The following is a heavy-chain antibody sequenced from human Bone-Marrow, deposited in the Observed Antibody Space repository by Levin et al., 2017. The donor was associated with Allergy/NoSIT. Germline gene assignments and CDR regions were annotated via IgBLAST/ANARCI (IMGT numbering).Heavy chain of an antibody. CDR1: GGSIKSYY. CDR2: IFSSGST. CDR3: ARYQNYYFDF. J-gene: IGHJ4*02. Sequence: SETLSLTCSVSGGSIKSYYWSWIRQSPGKGLAWIGYIFSSGSTHYNPSLKSRVTISIDTSNNQFSLNLTSVTTADTGVYYCARYQNYYFDFWGQGVLVTVSS. V-gene: IGHV4-59*01.